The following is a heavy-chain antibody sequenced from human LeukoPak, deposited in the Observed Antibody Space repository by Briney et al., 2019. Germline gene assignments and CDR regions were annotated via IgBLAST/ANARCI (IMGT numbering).Heavy chain of an antibody. V-gene: IGHV1-46*01. CDR2: INPSGGST. J-gene: IGHJ2*01. CDR3: ARGASSIAALNPFWYFDL. CDR1: GYTFTSYY. D-gene: IGHD6-6*01. Sequence: ASVKVSCKASGYTFTSYYMHWVRQGPGQGLEWMGIINPSGGSTSYEQKFQGRVTMTRDTSTNTVYMELSSLRSEDTAVYYCARGASSIAALNPFWYFDLWGRGTLVTVSS.